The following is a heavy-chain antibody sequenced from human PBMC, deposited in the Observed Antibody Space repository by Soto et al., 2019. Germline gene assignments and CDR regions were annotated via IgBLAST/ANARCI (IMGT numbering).Heavy chain of an antibody. CDR3: ADIDPQIVTAGGQGGFDF. CDR2: IYWDDDK. Sequence: QITLKESGPTLVKPTQTLTLTCTVSGFSVSSSGEGVGWIRQPPGKALEWLALIYWDDDKRYSPSLKSRLTITRATSQNQVILTLTNMHPVDTATYYCADIDPQIVTAGGQGGFDFWGQRTLVTVSS. J-gene: IGHJ4*02. V-gene: IGHV2-5*02. CDR1: GFSVSSSGEG. D-gene: IGHD2-21*02.